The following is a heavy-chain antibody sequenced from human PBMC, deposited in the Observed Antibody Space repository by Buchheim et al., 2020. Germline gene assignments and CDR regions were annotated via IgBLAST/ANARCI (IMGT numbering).Heavy chain of an antibody. CDR3: ARVDSGYDWNFNGMDV. V-gene: IGHV3-7*01. CDR1: GFRFDLHW. D-gene: IGHD5-12*01. Sequence: DVQLVESGGGLVQRGGSLRLSCAGSGFRFDLHWMSWVRQAPGKALEWLANIKQDGSVKYVGDSVKGRFTFSRDNGNTSVYLQMNSLRVEDTATYYCARVDSGYDWNFNGMDVWGQGTT. CDR2: IKQDGSVK. J-gene: IGHJ6*02.